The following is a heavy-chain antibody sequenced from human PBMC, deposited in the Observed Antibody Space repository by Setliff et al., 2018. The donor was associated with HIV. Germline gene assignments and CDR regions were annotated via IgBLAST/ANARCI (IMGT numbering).Heavy chain of an antibody. CDR3: ATHTLNNAFDI. CDR2: IYPGDSHT. V-gene: IGHV5-51*01. J-gene: IGHJ3*02. Sequence: PGASLKISCKGSGYYFTTFWIAWVRQMPGKGLEWMGFIYPGDSHTTYSPSFQGQVTISVDTSVSTAYLQWSSLKASDTAMYFFATHTLNNAFDIWGQGTMVTVSS. CDR1: GYYFTTFW.